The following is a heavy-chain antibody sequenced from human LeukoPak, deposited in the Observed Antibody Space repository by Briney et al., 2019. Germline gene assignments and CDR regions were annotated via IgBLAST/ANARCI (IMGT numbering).Heavy chain of an antibody. Sequence: ASVKVSCKASGYTFTGYYMHWVRQAPGQGLEWMGWINPNSGGTNYAQKFQGRVTMTRDTSISTAYMELSRLRSDDTAVYYRARDQLRGRWFDPWGQGTLVTVSS. CDR3: ARDQLRGRWFDP. CDR2: INPNSGGT. V-gene: IGHV1-2*02. D-gene: IGHD5-24*01. J-gene: IGHJ5*02. CDR1: GYTFTGYY.